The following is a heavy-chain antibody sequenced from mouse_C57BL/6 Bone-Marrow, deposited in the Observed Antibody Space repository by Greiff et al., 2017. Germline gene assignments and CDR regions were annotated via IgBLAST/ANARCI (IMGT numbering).Heavy chain of an antibody. D-gene: IGHD1-1*01. CDR1: GYTLTDYE. J-gene: IGHJ3*01. V-gene: IGHV1-15*01. CDR2: IDPETGGT. CDR3: TRKFLIYYGSSYGFAY. Sequence: QVQLKQSGAELVRPGASVTLSCKASGYTLTDYEMHWVKQTPVHGLEWIGAIDPETGGTAYNQKFKGQAILTADKSSSTAYMELRSLTSEDSAVYYCTRKFLIYYGSSYGFAYWGQGTLVTVSA.